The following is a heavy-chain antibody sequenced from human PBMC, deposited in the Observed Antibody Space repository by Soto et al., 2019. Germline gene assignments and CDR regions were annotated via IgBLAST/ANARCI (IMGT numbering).Heavy chain of an antibody. CDR2: IIPIFGTA. CDR3: ARDPVEMATIATLYAFDI. D-gene: IGHD5-12*01. Sequence: QVQLVQSGAEVKKPGSSVKVSCKASGGTFSSYAISWVRQAPGQGLEWMGGIIPIFGTANYAQKFQGRVTITADESTSTAYMELSSLRSEDTAVYYCARDPVEMATIATLYAFDIWGKGTMVTVSS. J-gene: IGHJ3*02. V-gene: IGHV1-69*12. CDR1: GGTFSSYA.